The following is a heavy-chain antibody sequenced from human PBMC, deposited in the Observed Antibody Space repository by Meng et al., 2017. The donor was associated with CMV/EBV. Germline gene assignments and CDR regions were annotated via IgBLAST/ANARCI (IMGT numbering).Heavy chain of an antibody. CDR3: AKPSTRDGYNYDY. CDR1: GFTFSNAW. D-gene: IGHD5-24*01. CDR2: IKSKTDGGTT. V-gene: IGHV3-15*01. J-gene: IGHJ4*02. Sequence: GESLKISCAASGFTFSNAWMSWVRQAPGKGLEWVGRIKSKTDGGTTDYAAPVKGRFTISRDNSKNTLYLQMNSLRAEDTAVYYCAKPSTRDGYNYDYWGQGTLVTVSS.